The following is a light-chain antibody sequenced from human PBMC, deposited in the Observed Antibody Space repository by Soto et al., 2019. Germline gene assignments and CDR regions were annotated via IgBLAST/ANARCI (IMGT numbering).Light chain of an antibody. Sequence: DIQMPQSPSSVSASVGDRATITCRASQDIRNWLVWYQQKAGEAPKLLIYAASTLQSEVPSRFSGSGSGTEFSLTISSLQPEDFATYHCQQTNSFPRTFGGGTKVEIK. V-gene: IGKV1-12*01. CDR2: AAS. CDR1: QDIRNW. J-gene: IGKJ4*01. CDR3: QQTNSFPRT.